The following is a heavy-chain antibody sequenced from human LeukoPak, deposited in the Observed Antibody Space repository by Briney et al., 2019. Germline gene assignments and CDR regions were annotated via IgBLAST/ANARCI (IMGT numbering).Heavy chain of an antibody. CDR3: ARVRLSGLWFGELLSSYYYYMDV. V-gene: IGHV3-21*04. CDR1: RFTFSSYS. D-gene: IGHD3-10*01. J-gene: IGHJ6*03. CDR2: ISSSGSYI. Sequence: PGGSLRLSCAASRFTFSSYSMNWVRQAPGKGLEWVSSISSSGSYIYHADSVKGRFTISRDNAKNSLYLQMNSLRAEDTAVYYCARVRLSGLWFGELLSSYYYYMDVWGKGTTVTISS.